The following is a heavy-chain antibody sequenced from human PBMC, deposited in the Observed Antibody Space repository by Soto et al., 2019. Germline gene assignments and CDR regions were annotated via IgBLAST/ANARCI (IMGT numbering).Heavy chain of an antibody. J-gene: IGHJ6*02. V-gene: IGHV3-23*01. CDR3: AKGIVVVVAATHYYYYGMDV. CDR2: ISGSGGST. D-gene: IGHD2-15*01. CDR1: GFTFSSYA. Sequence: GGSLRLSCAASGFTFSSYAMSWVRQAPGKGLEWVSAISGSGGSTYYADSVKGRFTISRDNSKNTLYLQMNSLRAEDTAVYYCAKGIVVVVAATHYYYYGMDVWGQGTTGTVSS.